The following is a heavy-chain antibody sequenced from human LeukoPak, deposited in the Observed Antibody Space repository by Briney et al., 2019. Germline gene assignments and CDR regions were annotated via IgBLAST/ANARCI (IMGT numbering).Heavy chain of an antibody. J-gene: IGHJ5*02. Sequence: GGSLRLSCAASGFTFSSYGMHWVRQAPGKGLEWVAIISYDGSKKYYGDSVKGRFTISRDNSKNTLYLQMNSLRAEDTAVYYCAKAYYGSGSPLDWFGPWGQGTLVTVSS. CDR2: ISYDGSKK. V-gene: IGHV3-30*18. CDR1: GFTFSSYG. CDR3: AKAYYGSGSPLDWFGP. D-gene: IGHD3-10*01.